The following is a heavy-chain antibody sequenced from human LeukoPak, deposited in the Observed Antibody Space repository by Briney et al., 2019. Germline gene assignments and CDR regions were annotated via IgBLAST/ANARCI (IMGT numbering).Heavy chain of an antibody. CDR3: AKDLGSTVTTTFDY. J-gene: IGHJ4*02. CDR2: ISDDGSNK. V-gene: IGHV3-30*04. D-gene: IGHD4-11*01. Sequence: GGSLRLSCAASGFTFSNYAIHWVRQAPGKGLQWVTFISDDGSNKYYADSVKGRFTISRDNSKNTLYLQMNSLRAEDTAVYYCAKDLGSTVTTTFDYWGQGTLVTVSS. CDR1: GFTFSNYA.